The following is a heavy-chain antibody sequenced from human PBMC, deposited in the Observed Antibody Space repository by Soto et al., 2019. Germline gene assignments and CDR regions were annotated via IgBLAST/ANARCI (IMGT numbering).Heavy chain of an antibody. CDR2: IYYSGST. V-gene: IGHV4-39*02. D-gene: IGHD1-26*01. Sequence: QLQLQESGPGLVKPSETLSLTCTVSGGSISSSSHYWDWIRQPPGKALEWIGSIYYSGSTYYNPSLKSLVTIFVNTSMNDFSLELTAVTAADSAVYFFVRRRVVGICAHRIDYWGQGSLVTVSS. J-gene: IGHJ4*02. CDR3: VRRRVVGICAHRIDY. CDR1: GGSISSSSHY.